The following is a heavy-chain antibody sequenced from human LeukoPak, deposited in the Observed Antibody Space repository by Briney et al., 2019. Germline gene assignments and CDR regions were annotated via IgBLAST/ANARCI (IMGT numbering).Heavy chain of an antibody. CDR1: GFTFSSYG. CDR2: IRFDGSNK. V-gene: IGHV3-30*02. CDR3: AIHRGYTSSFDY. Sequence: GRSLRLSCAASGFTFSSYGMHWVRQAPGKGLEWVSFIRFDGSNKFYADSVKGRFTISRDNSKNTLYLQMNSLRVEDTAVYYCAIHRGYTSSFDYWGQGTLVTVSS. D-gene: IGHD6-19*01. J-gene: IGHJ4*02.